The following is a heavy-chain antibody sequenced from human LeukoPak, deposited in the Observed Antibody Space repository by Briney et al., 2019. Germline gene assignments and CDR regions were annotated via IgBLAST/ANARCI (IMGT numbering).Heavy chain of an antibody. D-gene: IGHD6-13*01. CDR3: ARGAAAGTTDY. J-gene: IGHJ4*02. CDR1: GFTFSSYE. Sequence: GGSPRLSCAASGFTFSSYEMHWVRQATGKGLEWVSAIGTAGDTYYPGSVKGRFTISRENAENSLYLQMNSLRAGDTAVYYCARGAAAGTTDYWGQGTLVTVSS. V-gene: IGHV3-13*01. CDR2: IGTAGDT.